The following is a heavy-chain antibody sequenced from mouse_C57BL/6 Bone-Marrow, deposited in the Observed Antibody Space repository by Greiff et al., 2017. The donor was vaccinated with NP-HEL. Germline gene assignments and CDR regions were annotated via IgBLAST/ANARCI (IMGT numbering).Heavy chain of an antibody. Sequence: QVQLQQPGAELVKPGASVKLSCKASGYTFTSYWMQWVKQRPGQGLEWVGEIDPSDSYTNYNQKFKGKATLTVDTSSSTAYMQLSSLTSEDSAVYYCARRIDVYYVYFDYWGQGTTLTVSS. CDR2: IDPSDSYT. J-gene: IGHJ2*01. D-gene: IGHD2-3*01. V-gene: IGHV1-50*01. CDR3: ARRIDVYYVYFDY. CDR1: GYTFTSYW.